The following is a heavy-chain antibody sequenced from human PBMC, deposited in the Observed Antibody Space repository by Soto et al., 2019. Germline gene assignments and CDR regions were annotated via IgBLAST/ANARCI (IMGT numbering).Heavy chain of an antibody. CDR2: IKSKTDGGTT. CDR3: TTIGDPEPRLYYYYYYMDV. V-gene: IGHV3-15*01. Sequence: GGSLRLSCAASGFTFSNAWMSWVRQAPGKGLEWVGRIKSKTDGGTTDYAAPVKGRFTISRDDSKNTLYLQMNSLKTEDTAVYYCTTIGDPEPRLYYYYYYMDVWGKGTTVTVSS. D-gene: IGHD3-10*01. CDR1: GFTFSNAW. J-gene: IGHJ6*03.